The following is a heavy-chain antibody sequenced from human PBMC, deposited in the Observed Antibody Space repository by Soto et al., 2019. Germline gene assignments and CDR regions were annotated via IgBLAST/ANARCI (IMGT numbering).Heavy chain of an antibody. V-gene: IGHV3-30*04. Sequence: QVQLVESGGGVVQPGTSLRLSCAASGFPFSSYAIHWVRQAPGKGLEWVAVISHDGTNKYYADSVKGRFTISRDNSKNTLYLQMNSLRAEDTAVYYCAGVGGDSGRDYFDHWGQGTLVTVSS. J-gene: IGHJ4*02. CDR3: AGVGGDSGRDYFDH. CDR1: GFPFSSYA. D-gene: IGHD1-26*01. CDR2: ISHDGTNK.